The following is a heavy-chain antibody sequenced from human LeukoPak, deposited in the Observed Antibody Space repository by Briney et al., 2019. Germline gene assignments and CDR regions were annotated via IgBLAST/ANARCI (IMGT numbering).Heavy chain of an antibody. J-gene: IGHJ6*03. CDR1: GYTFTGYY. CDR3: ARNTNSNIVVVPAEYYMDV. CDR2: INPNSGGT. Sequence: ASVKVSCKASGYTFTGYYMHWVRQAPGQGLEWMGWINPNSGGTNYAQKFQGRVTMTRDTSISLVYMELSRLRSDDTAVYYCARNTNSNIVVVPAEYYMDVWGKGTTVTVSS. D-gene: IGHD2-2*01. V-gene: IGHV1-2*02.